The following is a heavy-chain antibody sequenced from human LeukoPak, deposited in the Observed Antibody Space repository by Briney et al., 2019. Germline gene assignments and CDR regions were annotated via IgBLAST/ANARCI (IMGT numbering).Heavy chain of an antibody. Sequence: GGSLRLSCAASAFTFSNYAMNWVRQAPGKGLEWVSAISGGGNTVHYADSVKGRFTISRDNSKSTLYLQMNSLTAEDTAVYYCAKAGGYYYYFHMDVWGKGTTVTVSS. CDR1: AFTFSNYA. CDR2: ISGGGNTV. V-gene: IGHV3-23*01. CDR3: AKAGGYYYYFHMDV. D-gene: IGHD2-8*02. J-gene: IGHJ6*03.